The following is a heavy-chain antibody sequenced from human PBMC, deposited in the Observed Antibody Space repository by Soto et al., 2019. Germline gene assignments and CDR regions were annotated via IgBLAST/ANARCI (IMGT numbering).Heavy chain of an antibody. CDR1: GFTFANAW. J-gene: IGHJ4*02. D-gene: IGHD3-22*01. CDR2: VKSKANGETT. Sequence: EVQLVESGGGLVEPGGSLRLSCAASGFTFANAWMNWVRQAPGKGLEWVGRVKSKANGETTDYAAPGKGRFTISRDDSKSTLYMQMNSLQTEDTAVYFCTTAGTWYYYDASGVVLSDYWGQGALVTVSS. V-gene: IGHV3-15*07. CDR3: TTAGTWYYYDASGVVLSDY.